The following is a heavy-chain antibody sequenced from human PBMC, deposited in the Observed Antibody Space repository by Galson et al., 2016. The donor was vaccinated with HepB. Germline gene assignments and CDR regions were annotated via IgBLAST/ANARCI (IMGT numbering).Heavy chain of an antibody. Sequence: SETLSLTCAVSGDSISSSNWWIWVRQPPGRGLEWIGEISRGGSANYNPSLQSRVTISIDDSKNHMSLSLKSATAADTAVYFCTRGMSMIRGVIDSWGRGTLVTVSP. CDR1: GDSISSSNW. V-gene: IGHV4-4*02. CDR3: TRGMSMIRGVIDS. J-gene: IGHJ4*02. D-gene: IGHD3-10*01. CDR2: ISRGGSA.